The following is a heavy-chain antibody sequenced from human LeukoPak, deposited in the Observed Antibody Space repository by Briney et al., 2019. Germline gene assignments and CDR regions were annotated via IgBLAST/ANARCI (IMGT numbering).Heavy chain of an antibody. CDR2: INHSGST. V-gene: IGHV4-34*01. Sequence: PSETLSLTCAVYGGSFSGYYWSWIRQPPGKGLEWIGEINHSGSTNYNPSLKSRVTISVDTSKNQFSLKLSSVTAADTAVYYCARHTMTTVDGMDVWGQGTTVTVSS. CDR1: GGSFSGYY. D-gene: IGHD4-23*01. J-gene: IGHJ6*02. CDR3: ARHTMTTVDGMDV.